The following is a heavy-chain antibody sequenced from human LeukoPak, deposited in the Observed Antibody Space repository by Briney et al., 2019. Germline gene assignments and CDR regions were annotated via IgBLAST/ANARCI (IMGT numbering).Heavy chain of an antibody. CDR3: ARDRILLWFGDSEAPDY. CDR1: GFTFSSYS. Sequence: PGGSLRLSCAASGFTFSSYSMHWVRQAPGKGLEWVAVISYDGSNKYYADSVKGRFTISRDDSKNTPYLQMNSLRAEDTAVYYCARDRILLWFGDSEAPDYWGQGTLVTVSS. D-gene: IGHD3-10*01. CDR2: ISYDGSNK. J-gene: IGHJ4*02. V-gene: IGHV3-30*04.